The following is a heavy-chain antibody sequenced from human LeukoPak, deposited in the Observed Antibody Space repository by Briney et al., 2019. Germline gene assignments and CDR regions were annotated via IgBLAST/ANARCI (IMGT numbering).Heavy chain of an antibody. V-gene: IGHV3-74*01. CDR2: INSGGTVT. D-gene: IGHD6-19*01. CDR1: GFTFSDFW. J-gene: IGHJ4*02. Sequence: GGSLRLSCAASGFTFSDFWMHWVRHAPGKGLVWVSRINSGGTVTNYADSVKGRLTISRDNAKNSLYLQMNSLRAEDMALYYCAKDIASGWYGNHFDYWGQGTLVTVSS. CDR3: AKDIASGWYGNHFDY.